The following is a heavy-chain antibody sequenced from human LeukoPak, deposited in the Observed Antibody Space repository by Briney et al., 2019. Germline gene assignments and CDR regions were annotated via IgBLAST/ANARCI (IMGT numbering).Heavy chain of an antibody. D-gene: IGHD6-13*01. CDR3: ARALYPGIAAAGYMDV. V-gene: IGHV4-59*01. CDR2: IYYSGST. J-gene: IGHJ6*03. CDR1: GGSISSYY. Sequence: ASETLSLTCTVSGGSISSYYWSWIRQPPGKGLEWIGYIYYSGSTNYNPSLKSRVTISVDTSKIQFSLKLSSVTAADTAVYYCARALYPGIAAAGYMDVWGKGTTVTVSS.